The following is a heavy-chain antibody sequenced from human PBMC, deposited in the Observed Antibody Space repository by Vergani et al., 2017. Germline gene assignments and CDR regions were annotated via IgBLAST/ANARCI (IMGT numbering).Heavy chain of an antibody. CDR1: GFTFSSYA. V-gene: IGHV3-30*04. J-gene: IGHJ4*02. CDR2: ISYDGSNK. CDR3: ARAGDIVLMVYATGGDSFDY. Sequence: QVQLVESGGGVVQPGRSLRLSCAASGFTFSSYAMHWVRQAPGKGLEWVAVISYDGSNKYYADSVKGRFTNSRDNSKNTLYLQMNSLRAEDTAVYYCARAGDIVLMVYATGGDSFDYWGQGTLVTVSS. D-gene: IGHD2-8*01.